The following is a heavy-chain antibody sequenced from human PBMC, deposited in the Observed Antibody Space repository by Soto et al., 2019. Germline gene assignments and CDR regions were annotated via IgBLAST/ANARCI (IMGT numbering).Heavy chain of an antibody. CDR2: IYYSGRT. CDR3: ASNIVVVVAANSRDNWFAP. D-gene: IGHD2-15*01. J-gene: IGHJ5*02. CDR1: GGSISNSSYY. V-gene: IGHV4-39*01. Sequence: SETLSLTCAVSGGSISNSSYYWGWIRQPPGKGLEWIGSIYYSGRTYYNPSLKSRVTISVDTSKNQFSLKLSSVTAADTAVYYCASNIVVVVAANSRDNWFAPWGQGTLVTVSS.